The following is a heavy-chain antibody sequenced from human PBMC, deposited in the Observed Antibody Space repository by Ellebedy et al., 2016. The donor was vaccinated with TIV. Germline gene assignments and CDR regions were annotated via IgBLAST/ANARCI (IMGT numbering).Heavy chain of an antibody. J-gene: IGHJ4*02. V-gene: IGHV1-24*01. CDR2: FDPEDGEI. CDR1: GYTLTELS. CDR3: AGQYGGYDLFDY. Sequence: AASVKVSCKVSGYTLTELSMHWVRQAPGQGPEWMGGFDPEDGEIIYAQKFQGRVTMTEDTSTDTAYMELSSLRSEDTAVYYCAGQYGGYDLFDYWGKGTPVTVSS. D-gene: IGHD5-12*01.